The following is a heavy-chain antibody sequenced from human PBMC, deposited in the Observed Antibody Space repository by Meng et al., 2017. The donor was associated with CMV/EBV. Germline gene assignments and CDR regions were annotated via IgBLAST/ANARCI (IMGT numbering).Heavy chain of an antibody. V-gene: IGHV3-21*01. Sequence: VQSVGAGGGRVNPGGSRRLACAPSVLTISSYRMNWGRQDPGKGLEWVSSISSSSSYIYYADSVKGRFTISRDNAKNSLYLQMNSLRAEDTAVYYCARGGYWGQGTLVTVSS. J-gene: IGHJ4*02. CDR1: VLTISSYR. CDR3: ARGGY. CDR2: ISSSSSYI.